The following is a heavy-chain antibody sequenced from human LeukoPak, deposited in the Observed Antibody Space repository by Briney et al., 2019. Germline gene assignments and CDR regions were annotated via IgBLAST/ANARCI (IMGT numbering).Heavy chain of an antibody. CDR3: XXQTGSGLFILP. CDR2: IYHSGST. D-gene: IGHD3/OR15-3a*01. V-gene: IGHV4-38-2*02. CDR1: GYSISSGYY. Sequence: PSETLSLTCTVSGYSISSGYYWGWIRRPPGKGLEWIGSIYHSGSTYYNPSLKSRVTISVDTSKNQFSLRLTSVTAADTAVYYXXXQTGSGLFILPGGQGTLVTVSS. J-gene: IGHJ4*02.